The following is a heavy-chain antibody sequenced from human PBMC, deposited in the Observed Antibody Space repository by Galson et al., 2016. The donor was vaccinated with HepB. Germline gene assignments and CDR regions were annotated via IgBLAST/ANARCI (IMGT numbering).Heavy chain of an antibody. J-gene: IGHJ4*02. V-gene: IGHV3-7*03. D-gene: IGHD1-26*01. Sequence: SLRLSCAASGFSYSIYWMSWVRQAPGKGLEWVANINEDGSDKYYVDSVNGRFTISRDNAKSSLFLQMSSLRAEDTAVYYCARAGSVGAVDYWGQGTLVTVSS. CDR3: ARAGSVGAVDY. CDR2: INEDGSDK. CDR1: GFSYSIYW.